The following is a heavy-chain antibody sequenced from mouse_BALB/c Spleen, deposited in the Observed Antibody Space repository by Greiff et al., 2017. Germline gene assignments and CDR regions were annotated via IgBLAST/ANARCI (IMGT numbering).Heavy chain of an antibody. CDR1: GYTFTSYW. CDR2: IYPGDGDT. J-gene: IGHJ2*01. D-gene: IGHD1-1*01. V-gene: IGHV1-87*01. Sequence: VKLVESGAELARPGASVKLSCKASGYTFTSYWMQWVKQRPGQGLEWIGAIYPGDGDTRYTQKFKGKATLTADKSSSTAYMQLSSLASEDSAVYYCARSTTVDYFDYWGQGTTLTVSS. CDR3: ARSTTVDYFDY.